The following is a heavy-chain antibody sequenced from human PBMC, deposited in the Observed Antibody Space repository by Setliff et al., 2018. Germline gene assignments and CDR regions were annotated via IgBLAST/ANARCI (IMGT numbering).Heavy chain of an antibody. J-gene: IGHJ6*03. CDR3: ARGSRFGTIVYKGDYYMDV. CDR1: GYTFTNYA. V-gene: IGHV7-4-1*02. CDR2: INTNTGNP. D-gene: IGHD3-10*01. Sequence: ASVKVSCKASGYTFTNYAMTWMRQAPGQGLEYMGWINTNTGNPIYAQGFTGRFVFSLDTSVSTAYLQISSLKSEDTAVYYCARGSRFGTIVYKGDYYMDVWGKGTTGTVSS.